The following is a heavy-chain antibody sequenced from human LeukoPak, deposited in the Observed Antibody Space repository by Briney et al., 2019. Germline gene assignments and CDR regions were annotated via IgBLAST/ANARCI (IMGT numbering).Heavy chain of an antibody. CDR2: ISAYNGNT. D-gene: IGHD6-13*01. CDR3: ARDLGYSSSWYFDY. Sequence: ASVKVSCKASGYTFTSYGISWVRQAPGQGLEWMGWISAYNGNTNYARKLQGRVTMTTDTSTSTAYMELRSLRSDDTAVYYCARDLGYSSSWYFDYWGQGTLVTVSS. CDR1: GYTFTSYG. V-gene: IGHV1-18*01. J-gene: IGHJ4*02.